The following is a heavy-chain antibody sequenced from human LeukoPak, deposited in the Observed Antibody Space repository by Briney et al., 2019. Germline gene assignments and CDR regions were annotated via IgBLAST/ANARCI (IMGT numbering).Heavy chain of an antibody. Sequence: PGGSLRLSCAASGFTFSSYAMSWVRQAPGKGLEWVSAISGSGGSTYYADSMKGRFTISGDNSKNTLYLQMDSLRGEDTAVYYCAKDFRIGYSAHFDYWGQGALVTVSS. J-gene: IGHJ4*02. V-gene: IGHV3-23*01. CDR3: AKDFRIGYSAHFDY. D-gene: IGHD2-21*01. CDR2: ISGSGGST. CDR1: GFTFSSYA.